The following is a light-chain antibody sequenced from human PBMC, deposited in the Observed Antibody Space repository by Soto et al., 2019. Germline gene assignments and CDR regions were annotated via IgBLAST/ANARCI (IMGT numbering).Light chain of an antibody. CDR2: GAS. CDR3: QQSYRTPWT. CDR1: QRISSC. V-gene: IGKV1-39*01. J-gene: IGKJ1*01. Sequence: IQMTQSPSSLSASVGDRVTINCRASQRISSCLNWYQQKTGKAPSLLIYGASSLQSGVSSRFSGSESGTDFTLTISSLQPEDFATYYCQQSYRTPWTFGQGTKVE.